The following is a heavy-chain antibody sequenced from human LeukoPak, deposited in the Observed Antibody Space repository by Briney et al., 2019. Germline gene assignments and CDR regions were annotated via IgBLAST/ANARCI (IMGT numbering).Heavy chain of an antibody. CDR1: GLTFSSYA. J-gene: IGHJ6*02. CDR2: ISGSGGST. V-gene: IGHV3-23*01. Sequence: GGSLRLSCAASGLTFSSYAMSWVRQAPGKGLEWVSAISGSGGSTYYADSVKGRFTISRDNSKNTLYLQMNGLRAEDTAVYYCAKDSNRYYDFWSGYYTGYYYYGMDVWGQGTTVTVSS. D-gene: IGHD3-3*01. CDR3: AKDSNRYYDFWSGYYTGYYYYGMDV.